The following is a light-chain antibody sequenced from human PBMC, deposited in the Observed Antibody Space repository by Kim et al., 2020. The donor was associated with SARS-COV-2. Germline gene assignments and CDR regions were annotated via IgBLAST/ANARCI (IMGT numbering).Light chain of an antibody. CDR3: QVWDNSRVHLV. CDR1: NIGVKS. V-gene: IGLV3-21*04. Sequence: PGKTARITCEGDNIGVKSVHWYRQQPVQAPVVVIHYDSDRPSGIPERFSGSNSGNTATLTITGVEAGDEAVYYCQVWDNSRVHLVFGGGTQLTVL. J-gene: IGLJ2*01. CDR2: YDS.